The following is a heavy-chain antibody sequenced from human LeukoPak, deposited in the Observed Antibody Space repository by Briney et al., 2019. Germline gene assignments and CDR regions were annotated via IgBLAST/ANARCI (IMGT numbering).Heavy chain of an antibody. D-gene: IGHD4-11*01. Sequence: PSETLSLTCAVSGGSFSGYYWSWIRQPPGKGLEWIGEINHSGSTNYNPSLKSRVTISVDTSKNQFSLRLSSVTAGDAAVDYGAATKVTHWGIDSDYWGQGTLVTVSS. V-gene: IGHV4-34*01. CDR3: AATKVTHWGIDSDY. CDR2: INHSGST. CDR1: GGSFSGYY. J-gene: IGHJ4*02.